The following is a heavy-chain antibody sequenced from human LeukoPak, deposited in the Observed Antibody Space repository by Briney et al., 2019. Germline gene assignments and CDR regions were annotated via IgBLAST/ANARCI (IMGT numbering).Heavy chain of an antibody. CDR1: GGSISSYS. J-gene: IGHJ4*02. V-gene: IGHV4-30-2*01. CDR3: ASSVLTVTYFDY. D-gene: IGHD1-20*01. CDR2: IYHSGST. Sequence: SETLSLTCTVSGGSISSYSWSWIRQPPGKGLEWIGYIYHSGSTYYNPSLKSRVTISVDRSKNQFSLKLSSVTAADTAVYYCASSVLTVTYFDYWGQGTLVTVSS.